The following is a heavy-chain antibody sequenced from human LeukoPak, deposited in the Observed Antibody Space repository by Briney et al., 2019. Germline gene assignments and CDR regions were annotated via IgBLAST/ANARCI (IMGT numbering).Heavy chain of an antibody. CDR1: GGTFNNSA. CDR2: IMPLFGTA. V-gene: IGHV1-69*05. CDR3: ARDVHGDYGSGWFDP. Sequence: ASVKVSCKTSGGTFNNSAISWVRQAPGQGLEWLGGIMPLFGTAGYAQKFEGRVTITKDESTRTVYLELTSLTSDDTAVYYCARDVHGDYGSGWFDPWGQGTLVSVSS. J-gene: IGHJ5*02. D-gene: IGHD4-17*01.